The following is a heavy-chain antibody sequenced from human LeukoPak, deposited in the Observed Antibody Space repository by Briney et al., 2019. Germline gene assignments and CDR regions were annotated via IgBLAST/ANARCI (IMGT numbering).Heavy chain of an antibody. CDR1: GFTFSNYG. V-gene: IGHV3-30*18. D-gene: IGHD2-21*02. Sequence: PGVSLRLSCAASGFTFSNYGMHWVRQAPGKGLDWVAVISYDGSNKYYADSVKGRFTISRDNSKNTLYLQMNSLRAEDTAVYYCAEDHLAYCGGDCYHYYYGMDVWGQGTTVTVSS. CDR2: ISYDGSNK. CDR3: AEDHLAYCGGDCYHYYYGMDV. J-gene: IGHJ6*02.